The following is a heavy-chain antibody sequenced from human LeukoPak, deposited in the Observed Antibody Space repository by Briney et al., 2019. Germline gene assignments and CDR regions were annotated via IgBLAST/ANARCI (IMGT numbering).Heavy chain of an antibody. V-gene: IGHV3-30*02. D-gene: IGHD2-8*02. Sequence: GGSLRLSCAASGFTFSSYGMNWVRQAPGKGLEWVAFIRYDGSNKYFADSVKGRFTISRDNSKSTLSLQMNSLRAEDTAIYYCATYRQVLLPFESWGQGTLVTVSS. CDR2: IRYDGSNK. CDR3: ATYRQVLLPFES. CDR1: GFTFSSYG. J-gene: IGHJ4*02.